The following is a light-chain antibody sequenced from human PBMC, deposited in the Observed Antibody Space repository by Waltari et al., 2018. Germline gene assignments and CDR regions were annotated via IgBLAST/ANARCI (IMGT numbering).Light chain of an antibody. CDR1: QTVSSIA. Sequence: EIVLKQSPSTLSLSPGERPTLSCRASQTVSSIALTWYQQKPGQPPRLLIYGTSNRATGIPDRFSCTRSGTDFTLTISRLEPEDFAVYYCQQYDGTTLTFGGGTKVEI. V-gene: IGKV3-20*01. CDR3: QQYDGTTLT. CDR2: GTS. J-gene: IGKJ4*01.